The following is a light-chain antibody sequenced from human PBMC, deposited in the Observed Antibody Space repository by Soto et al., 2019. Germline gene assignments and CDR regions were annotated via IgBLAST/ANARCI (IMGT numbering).Light chain of an antibody. Sequence: EIVLTQSPGTLSLSPGERATLSCRANQSVSSYYLAWYQQKPGQAPRLLIYAASSRATGIPDRFSGGGSGTDFTLTISRLEPEDFAVYYCQQCGSSPWTFGQGTKVEIK. J-gene: IGKJ1*01. CDR3: QQCGSSPWT. CDR1: QSVSSYY. V-gene: IGKV3-20*01. CDR2: AAS.